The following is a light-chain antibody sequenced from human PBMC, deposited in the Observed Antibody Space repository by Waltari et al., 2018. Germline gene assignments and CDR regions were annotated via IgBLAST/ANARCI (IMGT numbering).Light chain of an antibody. V-gene: IGKV1-12*01. Sequence: DIQMTQSPSFVSASVGDRVTIICRASQAIDNWLAWYQQKPGKAPKFLIYSASSLQSGVPSRFVGSGSGTDFILTISRLQPEDSATYYCQQTNSFPRTFGQGTKVAIK. CDR3: QQTNSFPRT. J-gene: IGKJ1*01. CDR2: SAS. CDR1: QAIDNW.